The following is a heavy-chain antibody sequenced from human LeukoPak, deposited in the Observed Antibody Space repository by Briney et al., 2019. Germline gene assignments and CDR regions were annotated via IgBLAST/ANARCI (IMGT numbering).Heavy chain of an antibody. CDR2: IYISGST. CDR1: GGSISSSSYY. CDR3: AREREGPYGYLDY. V-gene: IGHV4-61*02. J-gene: IGHJ4*02. Sequence: SETLSLTCTVSGGSISSSSYYWSWIRQPAGKGLEWIGRIYISGSTNYKSSLKSRVTISVDTSKNQFSLKLSSVTAADTAVYYCAREREGPYGYLDYWGQGTLVTVSS. D-gene: IGHD4-17*01.